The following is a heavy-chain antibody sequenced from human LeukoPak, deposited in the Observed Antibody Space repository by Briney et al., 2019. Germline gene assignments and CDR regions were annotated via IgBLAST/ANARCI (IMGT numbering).Heavy chain of an antibody. V-gene: IGHV3-21*01. J-gene: IGHJ4*02. CDR1: GFNIDIYT. D-gene: IGHD2-8*02. CDR2: ISTSGRYI. Sequence: GGSLRLSRAASGFNIDIYTMNWVRQAPGKGLEWVSSISTSGRYIFYADSVKGRFTISRDNAKNSLYLQMNSLRAEDTAIYYCARIYSPPLVSVLVHEAINYWGQGTLVTVSS. CDR3: ARIYSPPLVSVLVHEAINY.